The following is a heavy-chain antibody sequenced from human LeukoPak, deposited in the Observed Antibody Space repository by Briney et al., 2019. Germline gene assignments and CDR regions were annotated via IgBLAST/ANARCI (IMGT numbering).Heavy chain of an antibody. CDR1: GFTFSSYS. CDR2: ISSGSSIT. D-gene: IGHD4-23*01. Sequence: GGSLRLSCAASGFTFSSYSMNWVRQAPGKGLEWVSYISSGSSITYYADSVKGRFTISRDNAKNSLYLQVNSLRAEDTAVYYCARDGGGPFDYWGQGTLVTVSS. V-gene: IGHV3-48*01. J-gene: IGHJ4*02. CDR3: ARDGGGPFDY.